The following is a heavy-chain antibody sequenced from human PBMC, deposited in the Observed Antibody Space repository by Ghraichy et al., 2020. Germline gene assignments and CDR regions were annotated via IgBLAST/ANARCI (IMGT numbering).Heavy chain of an antibody. CDR2: IKSKTDGGTT. CDR1: GFTFSNAW. J-gene: IGHJ3*02. D-gene: IGHD2-15*01. V-gene: IGHV3-15*07. Sequence: GESLNISCAASGFTFSNAWMNWVRQAPGKGLEWVGRIKSKTDGGTTDYAAPVKGRFTISRDDSKNTLYLQMNSLKTEDTAVYYCTTDRATKKDIVVVVAARRYDAFDIWGQGTMVTVSS. CDR3: TTDRATKKDIVVVVAARRYDAFDI.